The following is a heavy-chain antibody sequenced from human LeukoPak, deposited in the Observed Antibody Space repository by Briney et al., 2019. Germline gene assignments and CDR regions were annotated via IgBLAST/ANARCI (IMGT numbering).Heavy chain of an antibody. CDR1: GFTFSSHW. CDR2: INQDGSEK. V-gene: IGHV3-7*01. D-gene: IGHD3-10*01. CDR3: AREGAWYVSGSYSGYFYGMDV. J-gene: IGHJ6*02. Sequence: GGSLRLSCAVSGFTFSSHWMSWVRQAPGTGLEWVANINQDGSEKHYVDSVKGRFTISRDNAKNSLYLQMNSLRVEDTAVYYCAREGAWYVSGSYSGYFYGMDVWGQGTTVTVSS.